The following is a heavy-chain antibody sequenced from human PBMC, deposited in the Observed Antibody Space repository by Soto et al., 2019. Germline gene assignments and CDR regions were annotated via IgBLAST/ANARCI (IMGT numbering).Heavy chain of an antibody. J-gene: IGHJ4*02. CDR3: ARDVFEGATYYDFWSGPYYFDY. CDR1: GFTFSDYY. V-gene: IGHV3-11*01. CDR2: ISSSGSTI. Sequence: PGGSLRLSCAASGFTFSDYYMIWIRQAPGKGLEWVSYISSSGSTIYYADSVKGRFTISRDNAKNSLYLQMNSLRAEDTAVYYCARDVFEGATYYDFWSGPYYFDYWGQGTLVTVSS. D-gene: IGHD3-3*01.